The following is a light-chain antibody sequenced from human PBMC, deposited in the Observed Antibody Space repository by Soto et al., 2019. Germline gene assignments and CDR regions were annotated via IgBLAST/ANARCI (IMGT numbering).Light chain of an antibody. CDR3: SSYTTSTTRV. J-gene: IGLJ3*02. Sequence: QLVLTQPASVSGSPGQSITLSCTGTNSDVGGYNYVSWYQHHPGKAPKLMIYEVSKRPSGVSNRFSGSKSGNTASLTISGLQAEDEADYYCSSYTTSTTRVFGGGTKVTVL. V-gene: IGLV2-14*01. CDR2: EVS. CDR1: NSDVGGYNY.